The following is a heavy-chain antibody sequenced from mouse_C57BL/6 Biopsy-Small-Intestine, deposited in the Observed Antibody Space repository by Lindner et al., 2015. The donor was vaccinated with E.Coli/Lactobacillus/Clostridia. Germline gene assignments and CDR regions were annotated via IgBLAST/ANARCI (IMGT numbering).Heavy chain of an antibody. CDR3: ARATIHFDN. J-gene: IGHJ4*01. CDR2: INPSDGRT. Sequence: SVKVSCKASGYTFTTYYIHWMRQAPGQGLEWMGMINPSDGRTSYAQNFRGSVTMTRDTSTSTVSLELSSLRSEDTAVYYCARATIHFDNWGQGTLVTVSS. D-gene: IGHD2-12*01. V-gene: IGHV1-53*01. CDR1: GYTFTTYY.